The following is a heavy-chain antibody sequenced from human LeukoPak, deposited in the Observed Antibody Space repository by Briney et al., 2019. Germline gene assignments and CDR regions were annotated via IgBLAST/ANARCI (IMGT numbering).Heavy chain of an antibody. D-gene: IGHD3-10*01. Sequence: SEALSLTCTLSGVSMLTYYWSWVRQPPRKGLEWIGYIYFSGSTNYNASLQSRLTISLDTSKNQFSMSLTSVTAADTAVYYGARRAPSGYFDSWGQGTLVTVSS. CDR1: GVSMLTYY. CDR2: IYFSGST. CDR3: ARRAPSGYFDS. V-gene: IGHV4-59*01. J-gene: IGHJ4*02.